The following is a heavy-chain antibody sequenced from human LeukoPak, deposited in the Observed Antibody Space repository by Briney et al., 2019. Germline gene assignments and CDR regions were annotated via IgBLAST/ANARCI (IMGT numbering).Heavy chain of an antibody. CDR3: AKGRDLGNYFDY. J-gene: IGHJ4*02. D-gene: IGHD5-24*01. V-gene: IGHV3-33*06. CDR1: GFTFSSYG. Sequence: PGRSLRLSCAASGFTFSSYGMHWVRQAPGKGLEWVAVIWYDGSNKYYADSVKGRFTISRDNSKNTLYLQMNSLRAEDTAVYYCAKGRDLGNYFDYWGQGTLVTVSS. CDR2: IWYDGSNK.